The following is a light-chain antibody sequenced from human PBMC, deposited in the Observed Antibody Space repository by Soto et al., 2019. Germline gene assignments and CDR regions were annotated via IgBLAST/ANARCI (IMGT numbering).Light chain of an antibody. J-gene: IGKJ4*01. V-gene: IGKV1-5*03. Sequence: DIQMTQSPSTLSASIGDRVTITCRASQNISSWLSWYQQKPGKAPNLLIYQASILESGVPSRFSGRGSGTAFSLTIFSLEPEDPAIYICQQYGTSPPTFGGGTKVEI. CDR1: QNISSW. CDR3: QQYGTSPPT. CDR2: QAS.